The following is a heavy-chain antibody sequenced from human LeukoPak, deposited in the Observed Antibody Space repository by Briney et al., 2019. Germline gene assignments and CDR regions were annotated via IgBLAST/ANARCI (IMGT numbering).Heavy chain of an antibody. CDR1: GFTFSTDW. V-gene: IGHV3-7*05. D-gene: IGHD3-16*02. CDR3: VRLNLWGSFRYFDC. CDR2: IKQDGSDT. J-gene: IGHJ4*02. Sequence: GGSLRLSCAASGFTFSTDWMSWVRQAPGGGLEWVSNIKQDGSDTYYVDSVKGRFTISRDNAKNTRCLQMNSLRAEETGVYYCVRLNLWGSFRYFDCWGQGPLVTVS.